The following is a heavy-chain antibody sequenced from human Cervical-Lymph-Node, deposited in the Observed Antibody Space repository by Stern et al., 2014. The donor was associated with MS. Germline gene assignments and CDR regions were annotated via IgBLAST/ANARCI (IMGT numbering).Heavy chain of an antibody. J-gene: IGHJ2*01. CDR3: ARVWERIATRPRYWYFDL. D-gene: IGHD6-6*01. Sequence: VQLVESGAEVKKPGSSVKVSCKVSRGTFSNHAINWVRQAPGQGLEWMGGIIPSPGTTKYSQTLQGRVTVTADESTSTAYMELGILTSEDTAIYYCARVWERIATRPRYWYFDLWGRGTLVTVSS. CDR2: IIPSPGTT. V-gene: IGHV1-69*01. CDR1: RGTFSNHA.